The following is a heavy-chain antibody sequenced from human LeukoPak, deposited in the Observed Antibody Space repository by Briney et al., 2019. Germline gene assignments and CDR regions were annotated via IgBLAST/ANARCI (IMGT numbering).Heavy chain of an antibody. CDR2: INQDESDK. CDR3: ARGHYGMDV. CDR1: GFTFSDSW. Sequence: PGGSLRLSCAASGFTFSDSWMTWVRQAPAKGLEWVANINQDESDKYYADSVKGRFTISRDNAKNSLYVQMNSLRVEDTAVYYCARGHYGMDVWGQGTTVTVSS. J-gene: IGHJ6*02. V-gene: IGHV3-7*01.